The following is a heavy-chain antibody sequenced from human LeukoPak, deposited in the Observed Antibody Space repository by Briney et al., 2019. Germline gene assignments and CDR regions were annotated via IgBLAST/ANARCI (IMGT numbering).Heavy chain of an antibody. V-gene: IGHV3-53*01. Sequence: ETLSLTCAVYGGSFSGYYWSWIRQPPGKGLEWVSVIYSGGSTYYADSVKGRFTISRDNSKNTLYLQMNSLRAEDTAVYYCARDSSGLDAFDIWGQGTMVTVSS. CDR3: ARDSSGLDAFDI. D-gene: IGHD3-22*01. CDR2: IYSGGST. J-gene: IGHJ3*02. CDR1: GGSFSGYY.